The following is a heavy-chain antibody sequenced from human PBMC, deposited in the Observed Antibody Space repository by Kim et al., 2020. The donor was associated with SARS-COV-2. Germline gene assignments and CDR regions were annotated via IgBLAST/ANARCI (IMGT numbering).Heavy chain of an antibody. Sequence: IYYADSVRGRFTIPRDNEQNSLYLQMNSLRAEYTAVYYCARGQNYSPFDYWGQGTLVTVSS. D-gene: IGHD4-4*01. CDR3: ARGQNYSPFDY. CDR2: I. J-gene: IGHJ4*02. V-gene: IGHV3-21*01.